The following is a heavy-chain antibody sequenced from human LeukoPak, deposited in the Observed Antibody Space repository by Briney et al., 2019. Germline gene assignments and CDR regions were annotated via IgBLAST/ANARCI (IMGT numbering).Heavy chain of an antibody. Sequence: ETLSLTCTVSGGSISSSSYFWGWIRQPPGKGLEWVANIKQDGSEKYYVDSVKGRFTISRDNAKNSLYLQMNSLRAEDTAVYYCARACYYDRSGYCHDAFDVWGQGTMVTVSS. CDR3: ARACYYDRSGYCHDAFDV. V-gene: IGHV3-7*01. J-gene: IGHJ3*01. D-gene: IGHD3-22*01. CDR2: IKQDGSEK. CDR1: GGSISSSSYF.